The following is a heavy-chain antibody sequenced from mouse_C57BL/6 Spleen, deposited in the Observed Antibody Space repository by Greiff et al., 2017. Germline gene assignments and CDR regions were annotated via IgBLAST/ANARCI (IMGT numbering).Heavy chain of an antibody. CDR3: ARRTGANYYGRGDYYAMDY. D-gene: IGHD1-1*01. Sequence: EVQLQQSGPELVKPGASVKISCKASGYSFTDYNMNWVKQSNGKSLEWIGVINPNYGTTSYNQKFKGKATLTVDQSSSTAYMQLNSLTSEDSAVYYCARRTGANYYGRGDYYAMDYWGQGTSVTVSS. CDR2: INPNYGTT. CDR1: GYSFTDYN. V-gene: IGHV1-39*01. J-gene: IGHJ4*01.